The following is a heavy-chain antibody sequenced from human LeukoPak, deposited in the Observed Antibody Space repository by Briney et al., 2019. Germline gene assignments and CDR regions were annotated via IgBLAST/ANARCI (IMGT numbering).Heavy chain of an antibody. CDR2: INPNSGGT. Sequence: ASVKVSCKASGYTFTGYYMHWVRQAPGQGLEWMGWINPNSGGTNYAQKFQGRVTMTRGTSISTAYMELSRLRSDDTAVYYCARGNIVVVPAAIGDYWGQGTLVTVSS. J-gene: IGHJ4*02. CDR1: GYTFTGYY. V-gene: IGHV1-2*02. D-gene: IGHD2-2*01. CDR3: ARGNIVVVPAAIGDY.